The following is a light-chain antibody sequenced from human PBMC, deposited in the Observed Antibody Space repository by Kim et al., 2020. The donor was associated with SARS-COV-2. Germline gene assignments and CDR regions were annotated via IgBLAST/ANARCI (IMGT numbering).Light chain of an antibody. J-gene: IGKJ2*01. CDR3: QQYGSSPPNT. CDR1: QSVSSSY. V-gene: IGKV3-20*01. CDR2: GAS. Sequence: PGERATLSFRASQSVSSSYLAWYQQKPGQAPRLLIYGASSRATGIPDRFSGSGSGTDFTLTISRLEPEDFAVYYCQQYGSSPPNTFGQGTKLEI.